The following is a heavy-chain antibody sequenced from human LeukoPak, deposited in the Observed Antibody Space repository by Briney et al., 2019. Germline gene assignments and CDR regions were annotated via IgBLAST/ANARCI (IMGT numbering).Heavy chain of an antibody. V-gene: IGHV1-2*06. CDR1: GYTFTGHY. J-gene: IGHJ4*02. CDR3: ARGAAVGQTRDY. D-gene: IGHD6-13*01. CDR2: MNPDSGDT. Sequence: WASVKVSCKASGYTFTGHYMHWVRQAPGQGLEWMGRMNPDSGDTNYAQKFTGRVAMTRDTSISTAYMELSSLRSDDTAVYYCARGAAVGQTRDYWGQGTLVTVSS.